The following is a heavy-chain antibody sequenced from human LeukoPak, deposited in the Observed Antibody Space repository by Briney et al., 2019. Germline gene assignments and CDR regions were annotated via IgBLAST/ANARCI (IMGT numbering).Heavy chain of an antibody. CDR3: ARDLQGIAAAGASMDV. D-gene: IGHD6-13*01. CDR1: GFTFSSYS. V-gene: IGHV3-21*01. J-gene: IGHJ6*02. CDR2: ISSSSSYI. Sequence: GGSLRLSCAASGFTFSSYSMNWVRQAPGKGLEWVSSISSSSSYIYYADSVKGRFTISRDNAKNSLYLQMNSLRAEDTAVYYCARDLQGIAAAGASMDVWGQGTTVTVSS.